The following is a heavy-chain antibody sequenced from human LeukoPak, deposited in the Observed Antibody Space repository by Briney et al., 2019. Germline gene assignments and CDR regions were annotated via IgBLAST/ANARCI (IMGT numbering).Heavy chain of an antibody. CDR1: GGSISSSSYY. CDR2: IYYSGST. V-gene: IGHV4-39*01. D-gene: IGHD6-6*01. Sequence: SETLSLTCTVSGGSISSSSYYWGWIRQPPGKGLEWIGSIYYSGSTYYNPSLKSRVTISVDTSKNQFSLKLSSVTAADTAVYYCARLRPRDRIVVDSSSYYYYMDVWGKGTTVTVSS. CDR3: ARLRPRDRIVVDSSSYYYYMDV. J-gene: IGHJ6*03.